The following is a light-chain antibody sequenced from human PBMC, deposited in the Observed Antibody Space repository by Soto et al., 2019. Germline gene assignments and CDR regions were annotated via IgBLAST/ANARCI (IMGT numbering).Light chain of an antibody. CDR3: QQYNNWPLT. J-gene: IGKJ4*01. CDR1: QNIYNN. V-gene: IGKV3-15*01. CDR2: HAS. Sequence: EIVMTQSPATLSVSPGERATLSCRADQNIYNNLAWYQQKPGQAPGLLIYHASSRATGIPARFSGSGSGTDFTLTITSLQSEDFAVYYCQQYNNWPLTFGGGTKVEIK.